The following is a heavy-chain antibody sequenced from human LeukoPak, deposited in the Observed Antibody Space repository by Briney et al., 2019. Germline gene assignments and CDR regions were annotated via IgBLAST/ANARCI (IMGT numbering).Heavy chain of an antibody. J-gene: IGHJ5*02. CDR3: AKTGGSYYSGFDP. D-gene: IGHD1-26*01. Sequence: PGGPLRLSCAASGFTFSSYGMHWVRQAPGKGLEWVAFIRYDGSNKYYADSVKGRFTISRDNSKNTLYLQMNSLRAEDTAVYYCAKTGGSYYSGFDPWGQGTLVTVSS. CDR1: GFTFSSYG. CDR2: IRYDGSNK. V-gene: IGHV3-30*02.